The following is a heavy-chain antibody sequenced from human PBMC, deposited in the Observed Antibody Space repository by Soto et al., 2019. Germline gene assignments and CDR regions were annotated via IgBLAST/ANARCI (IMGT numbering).Heavy chain of an antibody. V-gene: IGHV4-4*02. CDR3: GRNGAYNIDN. D-gene: IGHD1-20*01. Sequence: QVQLQESGPGLVKPSGTLSLTCVVSDGSISSGHWWSWVRQPPGEGLEWIGEIIQTGSTNYNPSLRXXVXMXXDKPNNQVSLILTSITAADTAVYYCGRNGAYNIDNWGQGTLVTVSS. CDR2: IIQTGST. J-gene: IGHJ4*02. CDR1: DGSISSGHW.